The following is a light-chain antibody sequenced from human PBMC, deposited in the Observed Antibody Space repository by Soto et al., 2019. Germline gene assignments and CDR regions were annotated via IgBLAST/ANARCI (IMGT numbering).Light chain of an antibody. CDR3: QQSDSLPLT. Sequence: DIQMTQSPSSLSASVGDRVTITCQASQDISNYLSWYQQRPGKAPKLLIYDSSNLETGVPSRFSGGGSGTHFTFTSSSLQPEDIATYYCQQSDSLPLTFGGGTKADIK. CDR1: QDISNY. V-gene: IGKV1-33*01. CDR2: DSS. J-gene: IGKJ4*01.